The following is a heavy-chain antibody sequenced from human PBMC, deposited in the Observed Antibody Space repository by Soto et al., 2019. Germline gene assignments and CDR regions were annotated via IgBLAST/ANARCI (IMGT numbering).Heavy chain of an antibody. CDR3: AKGHLQQLVRGGYFDY. D-gene: IGHD6-13*01. Sequence: EVQLLESGGGFVQPGGSLRLSCAASGFTFNSYAMTWVRQAPGKGLEWVSAISADGSRTSYADSVKGRFTISRDNSKNSLFLQMHTLRAGDTAVYYCAKGHLQQLVRGGYFDYWGQGNLVTVSS. J-gene: IGHJ4*02. V-gene: IGHV3-23*01. CDR2: ISADGSRT. CDR1: GFTFNSYA.